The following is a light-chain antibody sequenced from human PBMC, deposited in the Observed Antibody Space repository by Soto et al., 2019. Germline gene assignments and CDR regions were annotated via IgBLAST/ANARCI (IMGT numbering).Light chain of an antibody. CDR3: QNYDRAPWT. CDR1: QGVNNY. CDR2: GAS. J-gene: IGKJ1*01. V-gene: IGKV1-27*01. Sequence: DIQMTQSPSSLSASVGDRVTITCRASQGVNNYVAWFQLKPGKAPKLLMYGASTLQSGVPSRFSGSGSGTDFTLTISSLQPEDVATYYCQNYDRAPWTFGQGTKVEIK.